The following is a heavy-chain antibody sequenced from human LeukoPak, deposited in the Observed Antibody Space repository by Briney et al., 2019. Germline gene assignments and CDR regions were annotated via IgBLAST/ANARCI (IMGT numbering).Heavy chain of an antibody. J-gene: IGHJ4*02. CDR3: ARDFGFYDSSGYYPSV. Sequence: GGSLRLSCAASGFTVSSNYMSWVRQAPGKGLEWVSVIYSGGSTYYADSVKGRFTISRHNSKNTLYLQMNSLRAEDTAVYYCARDFGFYDSSGYYPSVRGQGTLVTVSS. CDR2: IYSGGST. CDR1: GFTVSSNY. V-gene: IGHV3-53*04. D-gene: IGHD3-22*01.